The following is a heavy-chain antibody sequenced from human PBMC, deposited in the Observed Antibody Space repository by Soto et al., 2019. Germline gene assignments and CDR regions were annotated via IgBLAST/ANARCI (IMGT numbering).Heavy chain of an antibody. CDR3: ASDRDRSKWFDP. CDR1: GYPFTSYD. CDR2: MNPNSGNT. J-gene: IGHJ5*02. Sequence: SSVKVSCKASGYPFTSYDINWVRQATGQGLEWMGWMNPNSGNTGYAQKFQGRVTMTRNTSISTAYMELSSLRSEDTAVYYCASDRDRSKWFDPWGQGTLVTVSS. V-gene: IGHV1-8*01. D-gene: IGHD3-22*01.